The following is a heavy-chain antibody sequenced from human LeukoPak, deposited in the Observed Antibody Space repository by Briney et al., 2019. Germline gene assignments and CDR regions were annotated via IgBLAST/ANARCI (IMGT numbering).Heavy chain of an antibody. CDR1: GFSFNTYR. CDR2: VYDDGSST. Sequence: QSGGPLRLSCAASGFSFNTYRMHWVRQGPGKGPVWVSHVYDDGSSTDYADFVRGRFTTSRDNTKNTVYLQMNSLRAEDTAVYYCARWNGNTLDYWGQGTLVTVSS. D-gene: IGHD1-1*01. V-gene: IGHV3-74*01. CDR3: ARWNGNTLDY. J-gene: IGHJ4*02.